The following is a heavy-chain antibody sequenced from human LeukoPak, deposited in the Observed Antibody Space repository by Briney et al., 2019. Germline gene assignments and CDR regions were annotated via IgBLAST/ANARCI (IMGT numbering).Heavy chain of an antibody. V-gene: IGHV3-20*04. CDR3: VKDTNSGYYHDAFDF. CDR2: INWNGEST. D-gene: IGHD3-3*01. J-gene: IGHJ3*01. CDR1: GFTFDDYG. Sequence: GGSLRLSCEASGFTFDDYGMTWVRLRPGKGLEWVCGINWNGESTGYADSVRGRFTISRDNSKNSLYLQMNSLRPEDTALYYCVKDTNSGYYHDAFDFWGQGTRVTVSS.